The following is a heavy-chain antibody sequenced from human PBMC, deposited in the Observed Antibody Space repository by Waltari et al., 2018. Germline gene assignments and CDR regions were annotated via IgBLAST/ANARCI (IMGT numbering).Heavy chain of an antibody. CDR3: ARLWEELETQDY. Sequence: QVQLQESGPGLVKPSETLSLTCAVSGYSISSGYYWGWIRQPPGKGLEWIGSIYHSGSTYYNPSLKSRVTISVDTSKNQFSLKLSSVTAADTAVYYCARLWEELETQDYWGQGTLVTVSS. J-gene: IGHJ4*02. D-gene: IGHD1-1*01. CDR2: IYHSGST. V-gene: IGHV4-38-2*01. CDR1: GYSISSGYY.